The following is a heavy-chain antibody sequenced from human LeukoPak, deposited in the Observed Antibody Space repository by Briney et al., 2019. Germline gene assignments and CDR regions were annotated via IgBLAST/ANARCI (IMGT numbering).Heavy chain of an antibody. Sequence: PGGSLRLSCAASGFPVSSNYMIWVRQDPGKGLEGVSVIYSGGSTYYADSVKGRFTISRDNSKNTLYLQMNSLRAEDTAVYYCARDVNRASWYFDLWGRGTLVAVSS. V-gene: IGHV3-53*01. CDR1: GFPVSSNY. D-gene: IGHD3-16*02. CDR2: IYSGGST. CDR3: ARDVNRASWYFDL. J-gene: IGHJ2*01.